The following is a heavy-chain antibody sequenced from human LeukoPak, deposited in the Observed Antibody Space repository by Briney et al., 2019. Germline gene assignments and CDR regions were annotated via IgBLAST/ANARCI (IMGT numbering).Heavy chain of an antibody. D-gene: IGHD3-22*01. J-gene: IGHJ4*02. Sequence: GGSLRLSCAASGFTFSSYSMNWVRQAPGKGLEWVSSIGSSSSYIYYADSVKGRFAISRDNAKNSLYLQMNSLRAEDTAVYYCARDRLYYYDSSGYQGDFDYWGQGTLVTVSS. CDR2: IGSSSSYI. CDR1: GFTFSSYS. CDR3: ARDRLYYYDSSGYQGDFDY. V-gene: IGHV3-21*01.